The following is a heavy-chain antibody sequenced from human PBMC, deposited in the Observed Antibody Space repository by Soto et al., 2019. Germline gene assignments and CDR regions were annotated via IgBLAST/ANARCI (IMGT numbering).Heavy chain of an antibody. D-gene: IGHD3-22*01. Sequence: QVQLVESGGGLVKPGGSLRLSCAASGFTFSDYYMSWIRQAPGKGLEGVSYISSSDSIIYYADSVKGRFTISRDNAKNSLYLQMNSLRAEYTAVYYCARDLGYYDSSGYFDYWGQGTLVTVSS. J-gene: IGHJ4*02. CDR1: GFTFSDYY. CDR3: ARDLGYYDSSGYFDY. CDR2: ISSSDSII. V-gene: IGHV3-11*01.